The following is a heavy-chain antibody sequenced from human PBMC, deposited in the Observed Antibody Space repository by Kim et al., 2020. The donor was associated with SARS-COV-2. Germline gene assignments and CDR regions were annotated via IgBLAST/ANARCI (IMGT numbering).Heavy chain of an antibody. V-gene: IGHV5-51*01. J-gene: IGHJ5*02. CDR3: ARQGGTTRGVRFDP. D-gene: IGHD1-7*01. Sequence: SPSFQGQVTISADKSISTAYLQWSSLKASDTAMYYCARQGGTTRGVRFDPWGQGTLVTVSS.